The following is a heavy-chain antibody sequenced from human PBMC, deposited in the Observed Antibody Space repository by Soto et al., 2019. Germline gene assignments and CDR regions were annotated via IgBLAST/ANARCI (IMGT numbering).Heavy chain of an antibody. J-gene: IGHJ4*02. D-gene: IGHD5-12*01. Sequence: QVHLVQSGAEVKKPGSSVKVSCMASGGTFSTYGVSWVRQAPGQGLEWMGGITPLVGTTNYAQKFQGRVTIRADESMTSVYMEMRSLRSDDTAVYFCAREADRRWLHLFEYWGQGTLVTVSS. CDR1: GGTFSTYG. CDR2: ITPLVGTT. CDR3: AREADRRWLHLFEY. V-gene: IGHV1-69*01.